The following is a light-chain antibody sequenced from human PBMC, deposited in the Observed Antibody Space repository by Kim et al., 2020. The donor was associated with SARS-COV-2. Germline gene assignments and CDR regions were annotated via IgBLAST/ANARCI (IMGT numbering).Light chain of an antibody. V-gene: IGKV3-20*01. CDR2: GVS. Sequence: SPGATATPSRRATQSVVSNFFALDHQKPTHAPTLLIYGVSNRAPCIPDRFGGSGSGTDFSLTIGRLEPEDFAVYFSQEYTSSPPYTFGQGTKL. CDR3: QEYTSSPPYT. CDR1: QSVVSNF. J-gene: IGKJ2*01.